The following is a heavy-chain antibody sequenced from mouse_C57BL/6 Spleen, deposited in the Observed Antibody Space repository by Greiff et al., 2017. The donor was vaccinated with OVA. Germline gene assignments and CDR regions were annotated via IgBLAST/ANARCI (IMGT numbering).Heavy chain of an antibody. V-gene: IGHV3-6*01. CDR2: ISYDGSN. Sequence: VQLQQSGPGLVKPSQSLSLTCSVTGYSITSGYYWNWIRQFPGNKLEWMGYISYDGSNNYNPSLKNRISITRDTSKSQFFLKLNSVTTEDTATYYCARGGSSYGFAYWGQGTLVTVSA. CDR3: ARGGSSYGFAY. J-gene: IGHJ3*01. CDR1: GYSITSGYY. D-gene: IGHD1-1*01.